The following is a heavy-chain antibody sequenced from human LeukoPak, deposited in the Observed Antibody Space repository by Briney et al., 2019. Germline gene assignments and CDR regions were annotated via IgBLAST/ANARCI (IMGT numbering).Heavy chain of an antibody. CDR2: ISYDGSNK. Sequence: PGRSLRLSCAASGFTFSSYGMHWVRQAPGKGLEWVAVISYDGSNKYYADSVKGRFTISRDNSKNTLYLQMNSLRAEDTAVYYCAKDMVRGVIVRGFGNKSPNNWFDPWGQGTLVTVSS. CDR1: GFTFSSYG. J-gene: IGHJ5*02. V-gene: IGHV3-30*18. CDR3: AKDMVRGVIVRGFGNKSPNNWFDP. D-gene: IGHD3-10*01.